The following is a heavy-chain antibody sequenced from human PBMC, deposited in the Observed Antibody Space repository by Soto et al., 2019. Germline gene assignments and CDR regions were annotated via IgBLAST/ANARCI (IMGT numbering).Heavy chain of an antibody. CDR1: GVTVCSSG. V-gene: IGHV3-48*01. J-gene: IGHJ4*02. CDR2: ISGGSNTI. Sequence: PGWCTKLCCASCGVTVCSSGIDWVCQAPGKWLEWVSYISGGSNTIYYADSLKGRFTISRDNSKNTLYLQMNSLRAEDTAVYYCAKGGGGGKPGPNNFAYWGQGTLVTVPQ. D-gene: IGHD2-15*01. CDR3: AKGGGGGKPGPNNFAY.